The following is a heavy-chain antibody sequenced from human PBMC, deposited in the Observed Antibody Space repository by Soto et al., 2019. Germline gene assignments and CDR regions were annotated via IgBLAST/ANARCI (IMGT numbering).Heavy chain of an antibody. CDR1: GFAFSSYG. D-gene: IGHD5-18*01. Sequence: QAQLVESGGGVVQPGRSLRLSCAASGFAFSSYGMHWVRQAPGTGLEWVAVISYDGSLQHYADSVKGRFTISRDNSKNMLLLQMSSRRAEDTAVYYCVSDRGYGHASVPYSWGQGTLVSVSS. CDR2: ISYDGSLQ. J-gene: IGHJ4*02. CDR3: VSDRGYGHASVPYS. V-gene: IGHV3-30*03.